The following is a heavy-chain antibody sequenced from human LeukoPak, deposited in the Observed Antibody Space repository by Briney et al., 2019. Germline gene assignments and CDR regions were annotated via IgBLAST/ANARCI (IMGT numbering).Heavy chain of an antibody. CDR2: FYYSGST. CDR1: GGSISSYY. V-gene: IGHV4-59*01. Sequence: SETLSLTCTVSGGSISSYYWSWIRQPPGKGLEWIGYFYYSGSTNYNPSLKSRVTISVDTSKNQFSLKLSSVTAADTAVYYCARENYYDSSGYYYHYGMDVWGQGTTVTVSS. D-gene: IGHD3-22*01. CDR3: ARENYYDSSGYYYHYGMDV. J-gene: IGHJ6*02.